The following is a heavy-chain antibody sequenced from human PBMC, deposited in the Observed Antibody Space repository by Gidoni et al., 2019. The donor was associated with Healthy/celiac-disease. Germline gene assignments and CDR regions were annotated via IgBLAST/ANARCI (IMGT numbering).Heavy chain of an antibody. D-gene: IGHD2-21*02. CDR3: AVIVVVTATNWFDP. J-gene: IGHJ5*02. V-gene: IGHV1-24*01. Sequence: QVRLVQTGAEGKNPGASVKVSCKVCACTLTELSMHWVRQAPGKGLEWMGGFDPEDGETIYAQKFQGRVTMTEDTSTDTAYMELSSLRSEDTAVYYCAVIVVVTATNWFDPWGQGTLVTVSS. CDR2: FDPEDGET. CDR1: ACTLTELS.